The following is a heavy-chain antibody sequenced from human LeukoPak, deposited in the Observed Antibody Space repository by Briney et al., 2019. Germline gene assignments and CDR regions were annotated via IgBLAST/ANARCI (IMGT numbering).Heavy chain of an antibody. Sequence: SETLSLTCAVYGGSFSGYYWSWIRQPPGKGLEWIGEINHSGSTNYNPSLKSRVTISVDRSKNQFSLKLSSVTAADTAVYYCARASVSYDSSGYDPIDYWGQGTLVTVSS. J-gene: IGHJ4*02. CDR2: INHSGST. V-gene: IGHV4-34*01. CDR3: ARASVSYDSSGYDPIDY. D-gene: IGHD3-22*01. CDR1: GGSFSGYY.